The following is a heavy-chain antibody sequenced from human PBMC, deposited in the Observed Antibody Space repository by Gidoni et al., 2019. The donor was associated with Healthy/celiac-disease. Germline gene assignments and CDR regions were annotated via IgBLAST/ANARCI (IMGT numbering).Heavy chain of an antibody. Sequence: QVQLVESGVGWVQPGRSPRLPCAASGFTFSSYAMHWVRQAPGQRLEWVAVISYDGSNKYYADSVKGRFTISRDNSKNTLYLQMNSLRAEDTAVYYCAKVVVVAAGAFDIWGQGTMVTVSS. CDR1: GFTFSSYA. D-gene: IGHD2-15*01. J-gene: IGHJ3*02. CDR2: ISYDGSNK. V-gene: IGHV3-30*04. CDR3: AKVVVVAAGAFDI.